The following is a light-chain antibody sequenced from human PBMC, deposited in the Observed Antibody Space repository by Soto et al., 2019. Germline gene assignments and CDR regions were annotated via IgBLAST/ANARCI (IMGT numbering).Light chain of an antibody. J-gene: IGLJ2*01. V-gene: IGLV2-14*03. CDR1: STDIGDFNY. Sequence: QSALTQPASVSGSPGRSVTISCTGTSTDIGDFNYVSWYQHLPGRAPKLIIYDVTNRPSGISYRFSASKSGRTASLTISGLLAEDEGDYYCSSYSSSTTHVVFGGGTKLTVL. CDR3: SSYSSSTTHVV. CDR2: DVT.